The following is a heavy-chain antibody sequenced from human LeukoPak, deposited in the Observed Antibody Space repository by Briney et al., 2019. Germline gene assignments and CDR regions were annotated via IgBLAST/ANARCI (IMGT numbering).Heavy chain of an antibody. CDR2: FYHGGST. D-gene: IGHD6-6*01. V-gene: IGHV4-38-2*02. CDR1: GYSISTGYY. J-gene: IGHJ4*02. CDR3: ARAMSIAARLQNIFDY. Sequence: PSETLSLTCTVSGYSISTGYYWDWIRQPPGKGLEWIGTFYHGGSTYYNPSLKSRVTISVDTSKNQFSLNLTSVTAADTAVYYCARAMSIAARLQNIFDYWGQGTLVTVSS.